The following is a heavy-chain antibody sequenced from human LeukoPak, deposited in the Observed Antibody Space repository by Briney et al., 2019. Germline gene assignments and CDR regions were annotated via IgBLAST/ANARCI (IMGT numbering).Heavy chain of an antibody. CDR2: IKSGSDGGAT. J-gene: IGHJ4*02. CDR3: TTDQLEGYYDAWSGYYLF. Sequence: AGGSLRLSCAASGFTFNSAWMGWVRQAPGKGLEWVGRIKSGSDGGATHYAAPVKGRFTISRDDSQNTVYLQMYSLKTEDTAVYYCTTDQLEGYYDAWSGYYLFWGQGTLVTVSS. V-gene: IGHV3-15*01. CDR1: GFTFNSAW. D-gene: IGHD3-3*01.